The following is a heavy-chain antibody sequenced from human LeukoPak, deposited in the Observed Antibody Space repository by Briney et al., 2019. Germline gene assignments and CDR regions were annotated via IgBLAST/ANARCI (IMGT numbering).Heavy chain of an antibody. CDR1: GFTVRSNY. Sequence: GGSLRLSCAASGFTVRSNYMSWVRQAPGKGLEWVSVIYSGGSTYYADSVKGRFTISRHNSKNTLYLQMNSLRAEDTAVYYCARSYPNLAAGTDYWGQGTLVTVSS. CDR3: ARSYPNLAAGTDY. J-gene: IGHJ4*02. D-gene: IGHD6-19*01. V-gene: IGHV3-53*04. CDR2: IYSGGST.